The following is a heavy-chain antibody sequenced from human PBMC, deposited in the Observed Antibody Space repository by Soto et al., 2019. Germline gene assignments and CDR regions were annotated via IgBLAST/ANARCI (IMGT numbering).Heavy chain of an antibody. D-gene: IGHD3-22*01. CDR2: INHSGST. CDR3: ARGRRAMIVVAKGYYFDY. J-gene: IGHJ4*02. CDR1: GGSFSGYY. V-gene: IGHV4-34*01. Sequence: SETLSLTCAVYGGSFSGYYWSWIRQPPGKGLEWIGEINHSGSTNYNPSLKSRVTISVDTSKNQFSLKLSSVTAADTAVYYCARGRRAMIVVAKGYYFDYWGQGTLVTVSS.